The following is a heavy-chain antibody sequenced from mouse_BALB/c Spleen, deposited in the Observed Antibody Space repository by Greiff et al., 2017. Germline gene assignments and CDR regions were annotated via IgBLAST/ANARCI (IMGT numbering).Heavy chain of an antibody. D-gene: IGHD2-1*01. CDR1: GYSITSDYA. V-gene: IGHV3-2*02. CDR2: ISYSGST. Sequence: EVKLLESGPGLVKPSQSLSLTCTVTGYSITSDYAWNWIRQFPGNKLEWMGYISYSGSTSYNPSLKSRISITRDTSKNQFFLQLNSVTTEDTATYYCAKDLYSYYAMDYWGQGTSVTVSS. CDR3: AKDLYSYYAMDY. J-gene: IGHJ4*01.